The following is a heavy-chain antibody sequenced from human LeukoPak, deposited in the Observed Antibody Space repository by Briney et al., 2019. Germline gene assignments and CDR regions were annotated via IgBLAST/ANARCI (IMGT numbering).Heavy chain of an antibody. CDR2: INPSGGST. Sequence: ASVKVSCKASGYTFTSYYMHWVRQAPGQGLERMGIINPSGGSTSYAQKFQGRVTMTRDTSTSTVYMELSSLRSEDTAVYYCARARPTNWYFDLWGRGTLVTVSS. CDR1: GYTFTSYY. J-gene: IGHJ2*01. D-gene: IGHD5-12*01. CDR3: ARARPTNWYFDL. V-gene: IGHV1-46*01.